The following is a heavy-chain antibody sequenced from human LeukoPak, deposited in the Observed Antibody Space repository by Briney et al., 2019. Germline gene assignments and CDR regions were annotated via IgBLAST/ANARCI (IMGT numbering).Heavy chain of an antibody. CDR2: ISGTGGST. V-gene: IGHV3-23*01. D-gene: IGHD3-10*01. CDR3: AKDQTYYYGSGNNWFDP. Sequence: RSGGSLRLSCAASGFTFSNYGMNWVRQAPGKGLEWVSSISGTGGSTYYADSVKGRFTISRDNSKNTLYLQMNSLRAEDTAVYYCAKDQTYYYGSGNNWFDPWGQGTLVTVSS. CDR1: GFTFSNYG. J-gene: IGHJ5*02.